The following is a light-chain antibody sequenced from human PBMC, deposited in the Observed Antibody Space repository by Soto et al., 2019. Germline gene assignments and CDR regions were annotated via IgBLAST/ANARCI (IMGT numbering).Light chain of an antibody. CDR1: QSVSSSY. CDR2: GAS. J-gene: IGKJ2*01. CDR3: QQYGRTPPFT. Sequence: EIVLTQSPGTLSLSPGERATLSCRASQSVSSSYIAWYQQNPGQAPRLLIYGASSRATDIPDRFSGSGSGTDITLTISSLEPDDFAVYYCQQYGRTPPFTFGPGNKVDIK. V-gene: IGKV3-20*01.